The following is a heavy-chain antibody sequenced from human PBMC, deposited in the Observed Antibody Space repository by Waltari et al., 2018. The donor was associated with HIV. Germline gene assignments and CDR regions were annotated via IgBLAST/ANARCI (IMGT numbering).Heavy chain of an antibody. D-gene: IGHD1-26*01. V-gene: IGHV4-39*07. CDR3: ARGAYSGSYVPHFFDY. CDR1: GVSITSNVHY. Sequence: DPRLVKPSETLSLICSVSGVSITSNVHYWGWIRQPPGKGLEWIGSISDRCSTYSSPSLKSRVIISLDPSKNQFSLNLNSMTAADTAIYYCARGAYSGSYVPHFFDYWGHGTLVTVSS. J-gene: IGHJ4*03. CDR2: ISDRCST.